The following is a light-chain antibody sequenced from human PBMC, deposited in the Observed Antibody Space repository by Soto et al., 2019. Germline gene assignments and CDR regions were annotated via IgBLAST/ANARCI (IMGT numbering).Light chain of an antibody. V-gene: IGKV3-11*01. Sequence: EVVLTQSPATLSLSPGERATLSCRASQPVSIYLAWYQQKPGQAPRVLIYDASHRATGVPDRFSGSGSGTDFTLTISSLEAEDFGVYYCQQRTDWVYTFGQGTRLEI. CDR3: QQRTDWVYT. CDR2: DAS. J-gene: IGKJ2*01. CDR1: QPVSIY.